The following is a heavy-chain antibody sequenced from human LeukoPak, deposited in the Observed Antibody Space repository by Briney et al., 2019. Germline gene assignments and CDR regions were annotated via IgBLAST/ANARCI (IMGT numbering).Heavy chain of an antibody. CDR3: ARVGGDNYDSSGYYYAVSAFDI. CDR1: GFSFSSYG. Sequence: GGSLRLSCAGSGFSFSSYGMHWVRQAPGKGLEWMAFIRSDGSNKYYADSVKGRFTISRDNSKNTLYLQMNSLRAEDTAVYYCARVGGDNYDSSGYYYAVSAFDIWGQGTMVTVSS. D-gene: IGHD3-22*01. J-gene: IGHJ3*02. CDR2: IRSDGSNK. V-gene: IGHV3-30*02.